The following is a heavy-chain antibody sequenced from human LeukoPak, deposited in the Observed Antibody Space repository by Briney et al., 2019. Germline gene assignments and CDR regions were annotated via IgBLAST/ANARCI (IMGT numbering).Heavy chain of an antibody. D-gene: IGHD6-19*01. CDR3: AKDLVAGMAIGEF. J-gene: IGHJ4*02. Sequence: GGSLRLSCAASGFTFSSYAMSWVRPAPGKGLEWVSSISGSGGRTYYADSVKGRFTISRDTSNNTLYLQMDSLRAEDTAVYYCAKDLVAGMAIGEFWGQGTLVTVSS. CDR2: ISGSGGRT. CDR1: GFTFSSYA. V-gene: IGHV3-23*01.